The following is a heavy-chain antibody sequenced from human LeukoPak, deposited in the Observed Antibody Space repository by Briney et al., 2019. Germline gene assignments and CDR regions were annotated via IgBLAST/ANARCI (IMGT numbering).Heavy chain of an antibody. Sequence: GGCLKPSFAASGFTVSGFAMHWVRQASGKGLEWVGRIRSKANSYATAYAASVKGRFTISRDDSKNTAYLQMNSLKTEDTAVYYCTRRELVDFGGTVLSNYWGQGTLVTVSS. CDR2: IRSKANSYAT. CDR3: TRRELVDFGGTVLSNY. D-gene: IGHD4-23*01. J-gene: IGHJ4*02. CDR1: GFTVSGFA. V-gene: IGHV3-73*01.